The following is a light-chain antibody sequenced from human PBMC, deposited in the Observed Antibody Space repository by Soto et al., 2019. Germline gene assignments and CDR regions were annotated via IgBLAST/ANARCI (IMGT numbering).Light chain of an antibody. CDR3: MQALQIPIT. V-gene: IGKV2-28*01. Sequence: DIVMTQSPLSLPVTPGEPASISCRSSQTLLHSNGYNYLDWYLQKPGQSPQLLISLGSNRASGVPDRFSGSGSGTDFTLKISRVEPGDVGVYYCMQALQIPITFGPGTKVDIK. CDR2: LGS. CDR1: QTLLHSNGYNY. J-gene: IGKJ3*01.